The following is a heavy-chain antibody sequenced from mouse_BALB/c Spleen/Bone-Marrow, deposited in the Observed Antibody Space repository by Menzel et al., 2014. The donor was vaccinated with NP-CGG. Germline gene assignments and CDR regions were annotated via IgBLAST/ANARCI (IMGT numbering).Heavy chain of an antibody. J-gene: IGHJ3*01. V-gene: IGHV1S56*01. D-gene: IGHD2-14*01. CDR2: IYPGNVNT. CDR3: ARGGYDGAWFAY. CDR1: GYTFTSYY. Sequence: VMLVESGPELVKPGASVRISCKASGYTFTSYYIHWVKQRPGQGLEWIRWIYPGNVNTNYNEKFKGKATLTADKSSSTAYMQLSSLTSEDSAVYFCARGGYDGAWFAYWGQGTLVTVSA.